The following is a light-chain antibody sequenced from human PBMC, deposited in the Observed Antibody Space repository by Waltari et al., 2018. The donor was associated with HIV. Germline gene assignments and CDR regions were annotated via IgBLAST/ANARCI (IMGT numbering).Light chain of an antibody. Sequence: QSVLTQPPSASGTPGQRVTISCSGSSSNIGSNTVNWYQQLPGTAPKLLIYSNNRRPSGVPVPCSVSESGSAASRAISGPQSEDEADDDCAAWADSMNGPWVFGGGTKLTVL. CDR3: AAWADSMNGPWV. V-gene: IGLV1-44*01. CDR2: SNN. J-gene: IGLJ3*02. CDR1: SSNIGSNT.